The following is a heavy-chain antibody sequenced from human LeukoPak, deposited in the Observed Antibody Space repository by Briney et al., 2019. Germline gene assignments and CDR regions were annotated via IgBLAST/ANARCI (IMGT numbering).Heavy chain of an antibody. Sequence: SETLSLTCAVYGGSFSGYYWSWIRQPPGKGLEWIGEINHSGSTNYNPSLKSRVTISVDTSKSQFSLKLSSVTAADTAVYYCARESSNYYMDVWGKGTTVTVSS. V-gene: IGHV4-34*01. CDR1: GGSFSGYY. J-gene: IGHJ6*03. CDR3: ARESSNYYMDV. CDR2: INHSGST. D-gene: IGHD6-6*01.